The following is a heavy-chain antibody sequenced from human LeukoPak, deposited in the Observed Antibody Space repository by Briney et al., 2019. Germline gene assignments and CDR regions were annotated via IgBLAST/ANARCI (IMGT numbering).Heavy chain of an antibody. D-gene: IGHD3-22*01. CDR1: GFTFDDYA. Sequence: GGSLRLSCAASGFTFDDYAMHWVRQAPGKGLEWVSPISWDGGSTYYADSVKGRFTISRDNSKNSLYLQMNSLRAEDTALYSCAKVRSYDNNGYYDYWGQGTLVTVSS. CDR2: ISWDGGST. CDR3: AKVRSYDNNGYYDY. J-gene: IGHJ4*02. V-gene: IGHV3-43D*04.